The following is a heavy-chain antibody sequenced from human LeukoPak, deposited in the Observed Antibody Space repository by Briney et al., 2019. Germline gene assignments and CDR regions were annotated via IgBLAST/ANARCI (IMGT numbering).Heavy chain of an antibody. CDR3: AKRDSSGSYPYYFDY. Sequence: GGSLRLSCVASGFTFSTHAMSWVRLAPGKGLEWVSAIGGSDGSTYYADSVKGRFTISRDNSKDTLYLQMNSLRVEDTATYYCAKRDSSGSYPYYFDYWGQGTLVTVSS. D-gene: IGHD3-22*01. V-gene: IGHV3-23*01. CDR2: IGGSDGST. J-gene: IGHJ4*02. CDR1: GFTFSTHA.